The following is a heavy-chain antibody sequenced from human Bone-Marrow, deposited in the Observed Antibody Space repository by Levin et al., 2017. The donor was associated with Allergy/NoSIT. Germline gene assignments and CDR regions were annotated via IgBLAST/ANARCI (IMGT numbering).Heavy chain of an antibody. D-gene: IGHD6-6*01. J-gene: IGHJ6*02. V-gene: IGHV3-23*01. CDR1: GVTFSNYA. CDR2: ISGSGDST. Sequence: SCAASGVTFSNYAMSWVRQAPGKGLEWVSAISGSGDSTYYADSVKGRFTISRDNSKNTVFLQMNSLRAEDTAVYYCAKDSAARGALNYYYYGMDVWGQGTTVTVSS. CDR3: AKDSAARGALNYYYYGMDV.